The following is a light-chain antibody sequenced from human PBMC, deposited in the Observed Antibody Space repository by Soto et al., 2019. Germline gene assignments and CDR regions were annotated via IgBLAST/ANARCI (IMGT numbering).Light chain of an antibody. J-gene: IGKJ4*01. V-gene: IGKV3-11*01. CDR1: QSVGYH. Sequence: EIVLTQSPATLSLSPWERATLSCRASQSVGYHLAWYQQKPGQAPRLLIYDASNRATGIPARFSGSGSGTDFTLAISSLEPEDFAVYYCQQRSNWPPVTFGGGTKVDIK. CDR2: DAS. CDR3: QQRSNWPPVT.